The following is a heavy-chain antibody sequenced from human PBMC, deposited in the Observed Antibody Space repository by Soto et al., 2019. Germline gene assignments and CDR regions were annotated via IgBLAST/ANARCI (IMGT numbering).Heavy chain of an antibody. CDR3: ERLSGDVEY. CDR1: GGSISSSSYY. CDR2: IYYSGST. D-gene: IGHD2-21*01. J-gene: IGHJ4*02. Sequence: PETLSLTCTVSGGSISSSSYYWGWIRQPPGKGLEWIGSIYYSGSTYYNPSLKSRVTISVDTSKNQFSLKLSSVTAADTAVYYCERLSGDVEYWGQGTLVSV. V-gene: IGHV4-39*01.